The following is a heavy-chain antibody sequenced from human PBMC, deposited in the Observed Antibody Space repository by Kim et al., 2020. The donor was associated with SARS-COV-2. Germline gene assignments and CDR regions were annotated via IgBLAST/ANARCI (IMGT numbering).Heavy chain of an antibody. D-gene: IGHD6-19*01. Sequence: SETLSLTCTVSGASISSYYWSWIRQPPGKGLEWIGYIYYSGSTNYNPSLKSRVTISVDTSKNQFSLKLSSVTAADTAVYYCARRDSSGWYGIDYWGQGTL. J-gene: IGHJ4*02. CDR1: GASISSYY. CDR3: ARRDSSGWYGIDY. V-gene: IGHV4-59*13. CDR2: IYYSGST.